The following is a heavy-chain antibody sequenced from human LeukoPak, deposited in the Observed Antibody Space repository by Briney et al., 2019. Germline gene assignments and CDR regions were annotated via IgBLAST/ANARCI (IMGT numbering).Heavy chain of an antibody. CDR3: ARVYSGHDA. D-gene: IGHD1-26*01. CDR2: ISGSGSTI. CDR1: GFTFSDCD. J-gene: IGHJ5*02. Sequence: GGSLRLSCAASGFTFSDCDMSWIRQAPGKGLEWVSYISGSGSTISYTDSVKGRFTISRDNAKNSLYLQVNSLRAEDTAVYYCARVYSGHDAWGQGTLVTVSS. V-gene: IGHV3-11*01.